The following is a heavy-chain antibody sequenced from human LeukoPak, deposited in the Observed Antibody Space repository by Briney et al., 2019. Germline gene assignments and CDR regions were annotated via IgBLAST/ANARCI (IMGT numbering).Heavy chain of an antibody. D-gene: IGHD3-22*01. CDR3: AGDLRDEYSRAYYYH. Sequence: GGSLRLSCAASGFTVSSWYMSWVRQAPGKGLEWVSVIYSGGGTHYADSVKGRFTISRDNSKNVLYLQMNSLRAEDTAVYYCAGDLRDEYSRAYYYHWGQGTLVTVSS. CDR1: GFTVSSWY. V-gene: IGHV3-53*01. CDR2: IYSGGGT. J-gene: IGHJ5*02.